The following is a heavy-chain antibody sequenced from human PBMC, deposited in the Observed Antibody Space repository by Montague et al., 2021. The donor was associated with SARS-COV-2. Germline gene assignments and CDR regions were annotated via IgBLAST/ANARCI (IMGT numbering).Heavy chain of an antibody. CDR1: GGSVTNNIYY. CDR2: IYYTGNT. V-gene: IGHV4-39*02. J-gene: IGHJ3*01. CDR3: ARMKRYFDSSGSPSAFDF. Sequence: SETLSLTCTVSGGSVTNNIYYWSWIRQPPGKGLEWIGSIYYTGNTYYNPSLKSRVTISVVTSKNHSTLKLSSVTAAETAVYYCARMKRYFDSSGSPSAFDFWGQGTKVTVSS. D-gene: IGHD3-22*01.